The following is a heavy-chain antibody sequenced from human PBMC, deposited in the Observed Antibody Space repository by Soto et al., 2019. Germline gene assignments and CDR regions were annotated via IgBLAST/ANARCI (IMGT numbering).Heavy chain of an antibody. D-gene: IGHD2-15*01. CDR3: AKKGPVAYYYHGMDV. CDR1: GFTFSSYA. CDR2: ISGSGGGT. Sequence: EVQLLESGGGLVQPGGSLRLSCAASGFTFSSYAMSWVRQAPGKGLEWVSAISGSGGGTYYADSVKGRFTISRDNSKNTLYMPRNSLRAENTTVYYGAKKGPVAYYYHGMDVWGQGTTVTVSS. V-gene: IGHV3-23*01. J-gene: IGHJ6*02.